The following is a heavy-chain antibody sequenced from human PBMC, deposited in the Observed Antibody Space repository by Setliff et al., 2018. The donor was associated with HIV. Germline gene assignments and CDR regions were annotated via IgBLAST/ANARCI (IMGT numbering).Heavy chain of an antibody. J-gene: IGHJ4*02. D-gene: IGHD1-1*01. CDR2: ISSSSSYI. CDR3: TRTSGTGFDF. V-gene: IGHV3-21*06. Sequence: PGGSLRLSCAASGFTFSTYSMNWVRQAPGKGLEWVSSISSSSSYIYYADSVKGRFTISRDNAKNSLYLQMSSLRDEDTALYYCTRTSGTGFDFWGQGTVVTVSS. CDR1: GFTFSTYS.